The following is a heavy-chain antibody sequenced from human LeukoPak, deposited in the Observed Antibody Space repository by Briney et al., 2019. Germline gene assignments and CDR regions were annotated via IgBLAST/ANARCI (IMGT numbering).Heavy chain of an antibody. CDR2: IYYSGST. V-gene: IGHV4-31*03. Sequence: KTSETLSVTCTVSGGYISSGGYYWSWIRQHPGKGLEWIGYIYYSGSTYYNPSLKSRVTISVDTSKNQFSLKLSSVTAADTAVYYCARGPSGYSSGWFDYWGQGTLVTVSS. CDR1: GGYISSGGYY. CDR3: ARGPSGYSSGWFDY. J-gene: IGHJ4*02. D-gene: IGHD6-19*01.